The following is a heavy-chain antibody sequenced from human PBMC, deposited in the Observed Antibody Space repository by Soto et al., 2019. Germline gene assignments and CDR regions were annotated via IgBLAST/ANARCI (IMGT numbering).Heavy chain of an antibody. Sequence: ASVKVSFKASGYTFTIYGISWVRQAPGQGLEWMGWISAYNGNTNYAQKLQGRVTMTTDTSTSTAYMELRSLRSDDTAVYYCARANYDFWSGYYNYYYYGMDVWGQGTTVTVSS. CDR3: ARANYDFWSGYYNYYYYGMDV. CDR1: GYTFTIYG. V-gene: IGHV1-18*04. J-gene: IGHJ6*02. D-gene: IGHD3-3*01. CDR2: ISAYNGNT.